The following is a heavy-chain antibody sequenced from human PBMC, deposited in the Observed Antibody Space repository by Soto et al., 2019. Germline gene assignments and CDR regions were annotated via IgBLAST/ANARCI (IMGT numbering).Heavy chain of an antibody. D-gene: IGHD4-17*01. CDR1: GFTFSSYG. J-gene: IGHJ4*02. Sequence: QVQLVESGGGVVQPGRSLRLSCAASGFTFSSYGMHWVRQAPGKGLEWVAVISYDGSNKYYADSVKGRFTISRDNSKNTLYLQMNSLRAEDTAVYYCAKEGTYGDYVAGDYWGQGTLVTVSS. CDR3: AKEGTYGDYVAGDY. V-gene: IGHV3-30*18. CDR2: ISYDGSNK.